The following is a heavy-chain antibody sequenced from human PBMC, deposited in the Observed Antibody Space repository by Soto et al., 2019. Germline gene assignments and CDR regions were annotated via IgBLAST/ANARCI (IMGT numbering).Heavy chain of an antibody. CDR2: INSDRSST. CDR3: ARDSSPVETGMDV. Sequence: GGSLRLSGAAPGFTFSSYWTHWGRRSPRKGLVWVSRINSDRSSTSYADSVKRRFTISRDNAKNTLDLQMNRQSAEDTAVYYCARDSSPVETGMDVWGQGTTVTVSS. V-gene: IGHV3-74*01. J-gene: IGHJ6*02. D-gene: IGHD1-1*01. CDR1: GFTFSSYW.